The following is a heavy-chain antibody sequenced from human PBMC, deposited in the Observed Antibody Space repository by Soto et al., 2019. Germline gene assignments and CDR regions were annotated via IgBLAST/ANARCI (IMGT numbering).Heavy chain of an antibody. CDR2: ISYDGNNK. D-gene: IGHD3-22*01. Sequence: QVQLMESGGGVVQPGRSLRLSCAASGFSLSNNGMHWVRQAPGKGLEWVAVISYDGNNKYYADSVKGRFTISRDNSKNTVYLEMNNLRAEDTAMYYCAKGGSGNYLTYYYYYGMDVWGQGTTVTVSS. J-gene: IGHJ6*02. CDR1: GFSLSNNG. V-gene: IGHV3-30*18. CDR3: AKGGSGNYLTYYYYYGMDV.